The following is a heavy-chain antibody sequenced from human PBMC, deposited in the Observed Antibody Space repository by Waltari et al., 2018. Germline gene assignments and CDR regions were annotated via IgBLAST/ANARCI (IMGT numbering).Heavy chain of an antibody. Sequence: QVQLQESGPGLVKPSETLSLTCTVSGGSISSHYWSWIRQPPGKGLEWIGYIYFIGGATSYPSLTIAVTISVDTSKNQFSLKLGSVTAADTAVYYCARADLEYYGVNSGDYYYYYMDVWGKGTTVTVSS. CDR2: IYFIGGA. CDR3: ARADLEYYGVNSGDYYYYYMDV. CDR1: GGSISSHY. V-gene: IGHV4-59*11. D-gene: IGHD3-3*01. J-gene: IGHJ6*03.